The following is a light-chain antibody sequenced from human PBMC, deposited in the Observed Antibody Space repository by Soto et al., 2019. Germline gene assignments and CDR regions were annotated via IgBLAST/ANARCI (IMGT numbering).Light chain of an antibody. Sequence: QSALTQPASVSGSPGQSITISCTGTSSDVGGYKHVSWYQHHPGKAPKLMIYDVSKRPSGIPDRFSGSKSGYTAFLTVSGLQAEDEADYYCSSFVGGNTYVFGTGTKLTVL. CDR1: SSDVGGYKH. CDR2: DVS. J-gene: IGLJ1*01. CDR3: SSFVGGNTYV. V-gene: IGLV2-8*01.